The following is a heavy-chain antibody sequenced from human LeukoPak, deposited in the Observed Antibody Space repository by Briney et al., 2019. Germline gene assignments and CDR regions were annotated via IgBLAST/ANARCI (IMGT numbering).Heavy chain of an antibody. D-gene: IGHD3-22*01. V-gene: IGHV1-69*05. J-gene: IGHJ4*02. CDR2: IIPIFGTA. Sequence: ASVRVSCKASGGTFSSYAISWVRQAPGQGLEWMGGIIPIFGTANYAQKFQGRVTITTDESTSTAYMELSSLRSEDTAVYYCARVPLRGYDSSGYRLYYFDYWGQGTLVTVSS. CDR3: ARVPLRGYDSSGYRLYYFDY. CDR1: GGTFSSYA.